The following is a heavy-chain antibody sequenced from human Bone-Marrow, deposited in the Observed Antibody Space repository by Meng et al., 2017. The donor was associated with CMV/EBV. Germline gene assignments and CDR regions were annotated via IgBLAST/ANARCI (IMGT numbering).Heavy chain of an antibody. CDR3: AKVFLRWVSDAFDI. CDR2: IWYDGSNK. D-gene: IGHD3-10*02. CDR1: GFTFSSYG. J-gene: IGHJ3*02. Sequence: GESLKISCAASGFTFSSYGMHWVRQAPGKGLEWVAVIWYDGSNKYYADSVKGRFTISRDNSKNTLYLQMNSLRAEDTAVYYCAKVFLRWVSDAFDIWGQGTMVTVSS. V-gene: IGHV3-33*06.